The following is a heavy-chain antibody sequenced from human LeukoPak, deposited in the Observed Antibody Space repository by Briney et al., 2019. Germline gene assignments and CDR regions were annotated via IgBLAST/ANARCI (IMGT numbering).Heavy chain of an antibody. Sequence: GRSLRLSCAASGFTFSSYGMHWVRQAPGKGLEWVAVISYDGSNKYYADSVKGRFTISRDNSKNTPYLQMNSLRAEDTAVYYCAKDFGTGTRRVADYWGQGTLVTVSS. J-gene: IGHJ4*02. CDR1: GFTFSSYG. CDR3: AKDFGTGTRRVADY. V-gene: IGHV3-30*18. CDR2: ISYDGSNK. D-gene: IGHD1-1*01.